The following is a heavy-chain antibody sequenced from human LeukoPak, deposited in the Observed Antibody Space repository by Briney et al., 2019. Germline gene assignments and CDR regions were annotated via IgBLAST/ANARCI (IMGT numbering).Heavy chain of an antibody. J-gene: IGHJ4*02. CDR3: SIDRGNSYGFYPH. V-gene: IGHV3-15*01. D-gene: IGHD5-18*01. CDR2: IKSKTDGGPT. CDR1: GFTFNNAW. Sequence: PGGSLRLSCAASGFTFNNAWMSWVRQAPGKGLEWVGRIKSKTDGGPTDYAAPVKGRFTISRDDSKNTLYLQMNGVKTEHTAVDYCSIDRGNSYGFYPHWGQGTLVTVSS.